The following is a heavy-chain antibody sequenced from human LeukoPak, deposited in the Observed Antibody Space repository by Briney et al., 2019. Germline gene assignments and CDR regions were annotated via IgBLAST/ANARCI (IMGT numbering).Heavy chain of an antibody. J-gene: IGHJ4*02. D-gene: IGHD3-3*01. CDR3: ARVGLRFLEWLLYEDY. Sequence: ASVKVSCKASGYTFTGYYMHWVRQAPGQGLEWMGWINPNSGGTNYAQKLQGRVTMTTDTSTSTAYMELRSLRSDDTAVYYCARVGLRFLEWLLYEDYWGQGTLVTVSS. CDR2: INPNSGGT. CDR1: GYTFTGYY. V-gene: IGHV1-2*02.